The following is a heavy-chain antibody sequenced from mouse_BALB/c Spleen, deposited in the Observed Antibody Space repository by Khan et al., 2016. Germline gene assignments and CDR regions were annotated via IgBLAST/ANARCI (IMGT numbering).Heavy chain of an antibody. V-gene: IGHV2-9*02. CDR2: IWAGGST. J-gene: IGHJ3*01. Sequence: QVQLKESGPGLVAPSQSLSITCTVSGFSLTSYGIHWVRQPPGKGLEWLGVIWAGGSTNYNSALMSRLSIIKDHSKSQVFLNMNSLQSEDTAMYYCAREGMITFAYWGQVTLVTVSA. CDR3: AREGMITFAY. D-gene: IGHD2-4*01. CDR1: GFSLTSYG.